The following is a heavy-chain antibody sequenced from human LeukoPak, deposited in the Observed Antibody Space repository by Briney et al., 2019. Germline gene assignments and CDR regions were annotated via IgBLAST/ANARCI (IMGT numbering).Heavy chain of an antibody. J-gene: IGHJ4*02. D-gene: IGHD6-19*01. CDR2: IYYSGST. Sequence: SETLSLTCTVSGGSVSSGSYYWSWIRQPPGKGLEWIGYIYYSGSTNYNPSLKSRVTISVDTSKNQFSLKLCSVTAAGTAVYYCARADSSGWYANYFDYWGQGTLVTVSS. V-gene: IGHV4-61*01. CDR3: ARADSSGWYANYFDY. CDR1: GGSVSSGSYY.